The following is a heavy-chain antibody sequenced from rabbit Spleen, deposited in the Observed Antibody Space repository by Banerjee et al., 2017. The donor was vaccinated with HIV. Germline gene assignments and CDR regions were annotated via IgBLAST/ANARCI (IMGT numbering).Heavy chain of an antibody. J-gene: IGHJ3*01. CDR3: ARAIVPWLGLTRLDL. CDR1: GFSFSSYW. Sequence: QEQLVESGGGLVQPEGSLTLTCTASGFSFSSYWMCWVRQAPGKGLEWIGCIDSGDIGTYYASWAKGRINISSDNAQNTVDLKMTSLTAADTATYFCARAIVPWLGLTRLDLWGPGTLVTVS. V-gene: IGHV1S47*01. D-gene: IGHD4-1*01. CDR2: IDSGDIGT.